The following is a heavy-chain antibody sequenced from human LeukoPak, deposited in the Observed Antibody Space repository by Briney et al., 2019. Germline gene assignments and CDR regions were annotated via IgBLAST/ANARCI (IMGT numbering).Heavy chain of an antibody. CDR2: ISYDGSNK. D-gene: IGHD2-15*01. CDR1: GFTFSSYA. Sequence: GGSLRLSCAASGFTFSSYAMPWVRQAPGKGLEWVAVISYDGSNKYYADSVKGRFTISRDNSKNTLYLQMNSLRAEDTAVYYCAAMDRLGGKDHDYWGQGTLVTVSS. J-gene: IGHJ4*02. V-gene: IGHV3-30-3*01. CDR3: AAMDRLGGKDHDY.